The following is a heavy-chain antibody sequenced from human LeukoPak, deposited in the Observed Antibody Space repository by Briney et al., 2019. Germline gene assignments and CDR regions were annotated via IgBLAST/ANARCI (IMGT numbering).Heavy chain of an antibody. V-gene: IGHV3-48*03. D-gene: IGHD6-13*01. CDR3: ATSGIAAAGPRFNYYYYYGMDV. J-gene: IGHJ6*02. Sequence: GGSMIFSSAASGSTFSSYEMNWGRHAPGKGLEWVSYISSSGSTIYYADSVKGRFTISRDNAKNSLYLQMNSLRAEDTAVYYCATSGIAAAGPRFNYYYYYGMDVWGQGTTVTVSS. CDR1: GSTFSSYE. CDR2: ISSSGSTI.